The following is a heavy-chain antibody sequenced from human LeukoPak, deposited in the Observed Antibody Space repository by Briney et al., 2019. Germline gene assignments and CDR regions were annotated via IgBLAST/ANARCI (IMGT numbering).Heavy chain of an antibody. D-gene: IGHD2-15*01. CDR2: ISSSSSYT. V-gene: IGHV3-11*06. CDR1: GFTFSDYY. Sequence: GGSLRLSCAASGFTFSDYYMSWIRQAPGKGLEWVLYISSSSSYTNYADSVKGRFTISRYNAKNSLYLQMNSLRAEDTAVYYCASGSGGWFDPWGQGTLVTVSS. J-gene: IGHJ5*02. CDR3: ASGSGGWFDP.